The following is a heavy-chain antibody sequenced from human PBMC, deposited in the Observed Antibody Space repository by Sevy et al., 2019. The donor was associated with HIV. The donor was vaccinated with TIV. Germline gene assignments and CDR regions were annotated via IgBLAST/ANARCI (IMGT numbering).Heavy chain of an antibody. V-gene: IGHV3-23*01. CDR3: AQDRIGYHRIPGY. Sequence: GGSLRLSCGASGFNFGSCAMNWVRQAPGKGLEWVSAVSGGGGTTYYADSVRGRFTISRDNSKNTVTLQMNSLRDGDTAVYYCAQDRIGYHRIPGYWGQGILVSVSS. CDR1: GFNFGSCA. CDR2: VSGGGGTT. D-gene: IGHD2-15*01. J-gene: IGHJ4*02.